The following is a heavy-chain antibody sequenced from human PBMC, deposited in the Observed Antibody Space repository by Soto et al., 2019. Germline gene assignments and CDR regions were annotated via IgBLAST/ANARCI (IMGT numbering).Heavy chain of an antibody. CDR2: IIPIFDTT. Sequence: SVKVSCKASGGIFSSYAITWVRQAAGQGLECMGGIIPIFDTTNYAQKFQGRVTITADESTSTAYMELSSLIFEDTAVYYCARIQSPGVLRGTFDYWGQGTLVTVSS. J-gene: IGHJ4*02. CDR1: GGIFSSYA. CDR3: ARIQSPGVLRGTFDY. V-gene: IGHV1-69*13. D-gene: IGHD2-8*01.